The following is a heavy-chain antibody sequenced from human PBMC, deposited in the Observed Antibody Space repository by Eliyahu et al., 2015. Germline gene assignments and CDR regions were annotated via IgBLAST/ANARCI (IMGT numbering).Heavy chain of an antibody. D-gene: IGHD6-13*01. CDR1: GGXISSYY. Sequence: QVQLQESGPGLVKPSXTLSLTCTXSGGXISSYYWSWXRQPPGKGLEWIGXIYYSGSTNYNPSLKNRVTISVDTSRNQFSLKLSSVTAADTAFYYCARLQAATGMAHFDYWGQGTLVTVSS. V-gene: IGHV4-59*08. CDR3: ARLQAATGMAHFDY. J-gene: IGHJ4*02. CDR2: IYYSGST.